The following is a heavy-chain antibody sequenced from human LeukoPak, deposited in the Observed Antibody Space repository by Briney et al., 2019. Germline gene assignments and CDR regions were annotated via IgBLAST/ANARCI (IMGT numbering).Heavy chain of an antibody. D-gene: IGHD3-22*01. CDR3: AREVGSGYLFFDS. CDR1: GYTFTDYY. Sequence: ASVKVSCKASGYTFTDYYMHWVRQAPGQGLEWMGWINPNSGGTNYAQKFQGRVTMTRDTSISTAYMELSRLRTDDTAVYYCAREVGSGYLFFDSWGKGTLVPVSS. J-gene: IGHJ4*02. V-gene: IGHV1-2*02. CDR2: INPNSGGT.